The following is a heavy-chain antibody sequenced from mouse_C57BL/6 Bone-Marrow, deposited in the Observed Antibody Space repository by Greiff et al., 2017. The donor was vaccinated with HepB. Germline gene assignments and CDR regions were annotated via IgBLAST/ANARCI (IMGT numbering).Heavy chain of an antibody. V-gene: IGHV1-50*01. Sequence: QVQLQQPGAELVKPGASVKLSCKASGYTFTSYWMQWVKQRPGQGLEWIGEIDPSDSYTNYNQKFKGKATLTVDTSSSTAYMQLSSLTSEDSAVYYCARTRVAMDYWGQGTSVTVSS. CDR2: IDPSDSYT. J-gene: IGHJ4*01. CDR3: ARTRVAMDY. CDR1: GYTFTSYW.